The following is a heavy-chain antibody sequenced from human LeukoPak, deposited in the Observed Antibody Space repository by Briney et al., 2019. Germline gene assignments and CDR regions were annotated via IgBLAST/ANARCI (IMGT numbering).Heavy chain of an antibody. J-gene: IGHJ4*02. CDR3: ARARRSDSSWYDY. D-gene: IGHD6-13*01. CDR1: GGTFSSYA. CDR2: IIPILGIV. V-gene: IGHV1-69*04. Sequence: ASVKVFCKASGGTFSSYAISWVRQAPGQGLEWMGRIIPILGIVNYAQRFQGSVTITADKSTTAVFMELNNLRSEDTAVYFCARARRSDSSWYDYWGQGTLVSVSS.